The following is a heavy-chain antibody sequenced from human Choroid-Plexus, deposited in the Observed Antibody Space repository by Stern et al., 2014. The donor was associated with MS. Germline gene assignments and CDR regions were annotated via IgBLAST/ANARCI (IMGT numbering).Heavy chain of an antibody. CDR3: AKDRQYLTYFFDH. CDR2: VSHDGSYK. CDR1: GGTFGRCA. V-gene: IGHV3-30*18. J-gene: IGHJ5*02. D-gene: IGHD2/OR15-2a*01. Sequence: DQLVESGGGVVKPGRPLRVSCVASGGTFGRCAMNWVRQAPGKGLEWVGGVSHDGSYKYYADSVKGRFTISRDNSQNTLYMQMSSLRPEDTAVYYCAKDRQYLTYFFDHWGQGSLVTVSS.